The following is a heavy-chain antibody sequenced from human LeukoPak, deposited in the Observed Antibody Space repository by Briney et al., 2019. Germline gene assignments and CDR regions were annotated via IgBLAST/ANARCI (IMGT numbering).Heavy chain of an antibody. J-gene: IGHJ4*02. CDR2: IKQDGSEK. CDR3: ARIRSITIFGVPQDY. D-gene: IGHD3-3*01. V-gene: IGHV3-7*01. CDR1: GFTFSSYW. Sequence: GGSLRLSCAASGFTFSSYWMSWVRQAPGKGLEWVANIKQDGSEKYYVDSVKGRFTISRDNAKNPLYLQMNSLRAEDTAVYYCARIRSITIFGVPQDYWGQGTLVTVSS.